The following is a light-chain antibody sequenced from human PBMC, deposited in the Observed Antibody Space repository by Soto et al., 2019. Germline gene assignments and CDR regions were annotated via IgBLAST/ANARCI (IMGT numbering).Light chain of an antibody. V-gene: IGKV3-20*01. Sequence: ENVLTQSPATLSLSPGEGATLSCRASQSINTYLAWYQQKPGQAPRLLIYDESNRATGIPDRFSGSGSGTDFTLTISRLEPEDFAVYYCQQYGSSGTFGQGTKVDIK. CDR1: QSINTY. CDR2: DES. J-gene: IGKJ1*01. CDR3: QQYGSSGT.